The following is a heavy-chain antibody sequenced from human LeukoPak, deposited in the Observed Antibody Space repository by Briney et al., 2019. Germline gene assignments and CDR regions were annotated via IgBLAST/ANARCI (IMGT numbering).Heavy chain of an antibody. Sequence: GGSLRLSCAASGFTFSSYSMNWVRQAPGKGLEWVSSISGSSSYIYYADSVKGRFTISRDNSKNTLYLQMNSLRAEDTAVYYCAGWLYYFDYWGQGTLVTVSS. V-gene: IGHV3-21*04. CDR3: AGWLYYFDY. D-gene: IGHD6-19*01. CDR1: GFTFSSYS. CDR2: ISGSSSYI. J-gene: IGHJ4*02.